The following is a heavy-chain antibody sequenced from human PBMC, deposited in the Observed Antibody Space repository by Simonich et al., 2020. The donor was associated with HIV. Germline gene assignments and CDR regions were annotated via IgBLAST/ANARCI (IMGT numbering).Heavy chain of an antibody. CDR1: GFTFRGFW. V-gene: IGHV3-7*01. Sequence: EVQLVESGGGLVQPGGSLRRSCAASGFTFRGFWMSWLRQARGKGLEGVANKREYGSEKYYVDSVKGRFTISRDNAKNSLYLQMNSLRAEDTAVYYCARELLQYCSGSSCYYFDYWGQGTLVTVSS. CDR2: KREYGSEK. D-gene: IGHD2-15*01. CDR3: ARELLQYCSGSSCYYFDY. J-gene: IGHJ4*02.